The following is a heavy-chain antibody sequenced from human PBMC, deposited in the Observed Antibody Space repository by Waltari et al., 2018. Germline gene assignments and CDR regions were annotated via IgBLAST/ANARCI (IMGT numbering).Heavy chain of an antibody. CDR1: GGTFSSYA. Sequence: QVQLVQSGAEVKKPGSSVKVSCKASGGTFSSYATSWVRQAPGQGLEWMGGIIPIFGTANYAQKFQGRVTITTDESTSTAYMELSSLRSEDTAVYYCARGQDYYDSSGYYPDAFDIWGQGTMVTVSS. CDR3: ARGQDYYDSSGYYPDAFDI. D-gene: IGHD3-22*01. CDR2: IIPIFGTA. V-gene: IGHV1-69*05. J-gene: IGHJ3*02.